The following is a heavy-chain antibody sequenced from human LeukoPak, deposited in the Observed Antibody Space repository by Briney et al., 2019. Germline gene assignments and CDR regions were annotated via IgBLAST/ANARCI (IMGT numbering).Heavy chain of an antibody. CDR3: ARVRYYYGSGSLDY. V-gene: IGHV1-2*02. CDR1: GYTFTGYY. J-gene: IGHJ4*02. Sequence: ASVKVSCKASGYTFTGYYMHWVRQAPGQGLEWMGWINPNSGGTNYAQKFQGRVTMTRDTSISTAYMELSRLRSDDTAVYYCARVRYYYGSGSLDYWGQGTLVTVSS. D-gene: IGHD3-10*01. CDR2: INPNSGGT.